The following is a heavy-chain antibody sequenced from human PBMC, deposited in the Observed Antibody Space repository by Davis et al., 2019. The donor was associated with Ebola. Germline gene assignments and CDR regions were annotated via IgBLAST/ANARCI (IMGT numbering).Heavy chain of an antibody. CDR2: IYYSGST. CDR1: GGSVSSGSYY. Sequence: MPSETLSLTCTVSGGSVSSGSYYWSWIRQPPGKGLEWIGYIYYSGSTNYNPSLKSRVTISVDTSKNQFSLKLSSVTAADTAVYYCARAGILVALDVWGQGTTVTVSS. J-gene: IGHJ6*02. CDR3: ARAGILVALDV. V-gene: IGHV4-61*01. D-gene: IGHD2-21*02.